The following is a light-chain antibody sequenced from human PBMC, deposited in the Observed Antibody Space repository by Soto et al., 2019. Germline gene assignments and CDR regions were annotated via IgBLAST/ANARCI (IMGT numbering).Light chain of an antibody. CDR3: NSYTSSNSYV. V-gene: IGLV2-14*03. CDR2: DVN. CDR1: SSDVGGYNY. Sequence: QSVLTQPASVSGSPGQWITISCTGTSSDVGGYNYVSWYQHHPGKGPKLIIYDVNDRPSGVSNRFSGSKSGNTASLTISGLQAEDEADYYCNSYTSSNSYVFRTGTKVTVL. J-gene: IGLJ1*01.